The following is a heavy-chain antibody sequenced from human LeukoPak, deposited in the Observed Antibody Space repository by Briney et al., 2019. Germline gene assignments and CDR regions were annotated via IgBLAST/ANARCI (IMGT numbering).Heavy chain of an antibody. Sequence: SETLSLTCAVYGGSFSGYYWSRIRQPPGKGLEWIGEINHSGSTNYNPSLKSRVTISVDTSKNQFSLKLSSVTAADTAVYYCARYCSSTSCYTFDYWGQGTLVTVSS. V-gene: IGHV4-34*01. CDR1: GGSFSGYY. D-gene: IGHD2-2*02. CDR2: INHSGST. J-gene: IGHJ4*02. CDR3: ARYCSSTSCYTFDY.